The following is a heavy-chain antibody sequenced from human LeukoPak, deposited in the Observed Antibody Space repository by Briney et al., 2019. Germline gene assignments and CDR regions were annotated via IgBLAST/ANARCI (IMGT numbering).Heavy chain of an antibody. V-gene: IGHV5-10-1*01. CDR3: ARQDNWNDSFDY. J-gene: IGHJ4*02. Sequence: GESLKISCKGSGYSFTSYWISWVRQMPGKGLEWMGRIDPSDSYTNYSPSFQGHVTISADKSISTAYLQWSSLKASDTAMYYCARQDNWNDSFDYRGQGTLVTVSS. CDR1: GYSFTSYW. CDR2: IDPSDSYT. D-gene: IGHD1-1*01.